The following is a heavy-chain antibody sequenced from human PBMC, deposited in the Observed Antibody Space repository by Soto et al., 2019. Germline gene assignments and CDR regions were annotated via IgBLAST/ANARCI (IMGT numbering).Heavy chain of an antibody. CDR2: MDATSVYI. Sequence: EVQLVESGGGLVKPGGSLRLSCAASGFTFSSYSMHWLRQAPGKGLEWVSSMDATSVYIYYAASVQGRFTVSRANAQNSFYLQMNNLRVEDTAVYYCARSLVRAAPDPWGEGTLVTVSS. CDR3: ARSLVRAAPDP. CDR1: GFTFSSYS. J-gene: IGHJ5*02. V-gene: IGHV3-21*01. D-gene: IGHD2-8*02.